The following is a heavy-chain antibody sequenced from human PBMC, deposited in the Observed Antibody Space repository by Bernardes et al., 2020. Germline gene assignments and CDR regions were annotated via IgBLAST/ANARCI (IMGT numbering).Heavy chain of an antibody. D-gene: IGHD6-13*01. CDR3: ARDGYSSSWYASYYYYYMDV. V-gene: IGHV1-46*01. CDR1: GYTFTSYY. Sequence: ASVKVSCKASGYTFTSYYMHWVRQAPGQGLEWMGIINPSGGSTSYAQKFQGRVTMTRDTSTSTVYMELSSLRSEDTAVYYCARDGYSSSWYASYYYYYMDVWGKGTTVTVSS. J-gene: IGHJ6*03. CDR2: INPSGGST.